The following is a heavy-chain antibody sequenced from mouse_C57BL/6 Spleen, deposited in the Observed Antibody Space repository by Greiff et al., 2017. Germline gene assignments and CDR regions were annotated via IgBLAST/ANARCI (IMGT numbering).Heavy chain of an antibody. CDR3: ARKKGDGGNAMDY. V-gene: IGHV1-81*01. J-gene: IGHJ4*01. CDR1: GYTFTSYG. CDR2: IYPRSGNT. Sequence: VQLQQSGAELARPGASVKLSCKASGYTFTSYGISWVKQRTGQGLEWIGEIYPRSGNTYYNEKFKGKATRTADKSSSTAYMELRSLTSEDSAVYFCARKKGDGGNAMDYWGQGTSVTVSS. D-gene: IGHD2-3*01.